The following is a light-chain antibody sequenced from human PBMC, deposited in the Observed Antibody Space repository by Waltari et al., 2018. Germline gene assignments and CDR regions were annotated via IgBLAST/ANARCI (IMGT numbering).Light chain of an antibody. Sequence: QSVLTQPPSASGTPGQRVTLSCSAGTSNSGNHYVSWSQHLPGTAPKLLIYRNTQRPSGVPDRFSGSKSGTSASLAISGLRSEDEAAYFCAAWDDSRSGPGWVFGGGTEMTVL. CDR1: TSNSGNHY. CDR2: RNT. CDR3: AAWDDSRSGPGWV. J-gene: IGLJ3*02. V-gene: IGLV1-47*01.